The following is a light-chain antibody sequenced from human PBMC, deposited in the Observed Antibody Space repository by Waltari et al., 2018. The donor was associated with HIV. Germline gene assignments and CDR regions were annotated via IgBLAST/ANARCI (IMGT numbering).Light chain of an antibody. V-gene: IGLV1-40*01. CDR1: SSNIGAGYD. Sequence: QAVLTQPPSVSGAPGLRVTLSCTGSSSNIGAGYDVHWYQPLPGTAPKLLIYGNSNRPAGVPDRFSGAKSGTSASLAIAGLQAEDEAEYYCQSYDSSLSGSVFGGGTKLTVL. CDR3: QSYDSSLSGSV. CDR2: GNS. J-gene: IGLJ2*01.